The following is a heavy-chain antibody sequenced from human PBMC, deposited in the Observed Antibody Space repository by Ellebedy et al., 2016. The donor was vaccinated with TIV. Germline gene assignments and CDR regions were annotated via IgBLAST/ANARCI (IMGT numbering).Heavy chain of an antibody. J-gene: IGHJ4*02. Sequence: GESLKISCAASGFTFNRFPMHWVRQAPGKGLEWVAVIAYDGNDEYYADSVTGRFTISRDNSKHTLYLQMNSLSAGNTAVYYCARDDYHGSGVDYWGQGTLVTVSS. V-gene: IGHV3-30*01. CDR3: ARDDYHGSGVDY. D-gene: IGHD3-10*01. CDR1: GFTFNRFP. CDR2: IAYDGNDE.